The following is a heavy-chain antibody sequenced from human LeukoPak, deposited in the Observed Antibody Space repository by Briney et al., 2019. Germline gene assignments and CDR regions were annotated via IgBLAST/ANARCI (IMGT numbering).Heavy chain of an antibody. CDR1: GFTFTKCA. J-gene: IGHJ4*02. CDR3: PGDRNSDWYSPLDY. CDR2: ITATGDTA. D-gene: IGHD6-19*01. V-gene: IGHV3-23*01. Sequence: PGGSLRLSCVASGFTFTKCAMSWIRQAPGKGLEWVAIITATGDTAYYADSVKGRFTISRDNSRNTVYMQMDSLRAEDTAIYYCPGDRNSDWYSPLDYWGQGSQVTVSP.